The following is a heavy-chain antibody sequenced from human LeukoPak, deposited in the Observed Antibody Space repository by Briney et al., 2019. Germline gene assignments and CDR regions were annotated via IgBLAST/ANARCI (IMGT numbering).Heavy chain of an antibody. D-gene: IGHD3-10*01. Sequence: GGSLRLSCAASGFTFSSYEMNWVRQAPGKGLEWVSYISSSGSTIYYADSVKGRFTISRDNAKNSLYLQMNSLRPEDTAMYYCAKDRGYFGSGAYYFDYWGQGTLVTVSS. CDR3: AKDRGYFGSGAYYFDY. V-gene: IGHV3-48*03. CDR2: ISSSGSTI. CDR1: GFTFSSYE. J-gene: IGHJ4*02.